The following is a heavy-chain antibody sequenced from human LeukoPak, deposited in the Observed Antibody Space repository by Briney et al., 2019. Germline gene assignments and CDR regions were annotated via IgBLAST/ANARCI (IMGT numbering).Heavy chain of an antibody. CDR1: GFTFSSYS. CDR3: AKDRAPIPYYYDSSGFLGAFDI. V-gene: IGHV3-21*01. CDR2: ISSSSSYI. J-gene: IGHJ3*02. Sequence: GGSLRLSCAASGFTFSSYSMNWVRQAPGKGLEWVSSISSSSSYIYYADSVKGRFTISRDNAKNSLYLQMNSLRAEDTAVYYCAKDRAPIPYYYDSSGFLGAFDIWGQGTMVTVSS. D-gene: IGHD3-22*01.